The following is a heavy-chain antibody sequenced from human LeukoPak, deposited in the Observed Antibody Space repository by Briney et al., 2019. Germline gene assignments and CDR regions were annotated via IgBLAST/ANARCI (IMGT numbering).Heavy chain of an antibody. CDR3: AKTSLNEYYYDSSGYYFDY. V-gene: IGHV3-23*01. D-gene: IGHD3-22*01. CDR1: GFTFSSYA. Sequence: GGSLRLSCAASGFTFSSYAMSWVRQAPGKGLEWVSAISGSGGSTYYADSVKGRFTISRDNSKNTLYLQMNSLRAEDTAVYYCAKTSLNEYYYDSSGYYFDYWGQGTLVTVSS. CDR2: ISGSGGST. J-gene: IGHJ4*02.